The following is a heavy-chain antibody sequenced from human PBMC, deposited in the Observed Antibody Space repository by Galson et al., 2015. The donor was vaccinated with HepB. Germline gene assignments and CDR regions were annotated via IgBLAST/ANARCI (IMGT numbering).Heavy chain of an antibody. V-gene: IGHV3-33*01. D-gene: IGHD4-23*01. J-gene: IGHJ3*02. Sequence: LRLSCAASGFIFKNYGTHWVRQAPGKGLEWVAIIWYDGSNKYYADSVKGRFTISRDNSKNTLYLQMNSLRAEDTAVYYCARGDYGGNPSGDAGNAFDIWGQGTMVTVSS. CDR2: IWYDGSNK. CDR1: GFIFKNYG. CDR3: ARGDYGGNPSGDAGNAFDI.